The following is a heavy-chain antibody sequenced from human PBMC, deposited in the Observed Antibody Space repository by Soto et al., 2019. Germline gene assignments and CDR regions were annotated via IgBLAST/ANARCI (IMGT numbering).Heavy chain of an antibody. J-gene: IGHJ4*02. D-gene: IGHD2-2*01. CDR1: GFTFSSYA. CDR3: AKAPYCSSTSCYGGYYFDY. V-gene: IGHV3-23*01. CDR2: ISGSGGST. Sequence: PGGSLRLSCAASGFTFSSYAMSWVRQAPGKGLEWVSAISGSGGSTYYADSVKGRFTISRDNSKNTLYLQMNSLRAEDTAVYYCAKAPYCSSTSCYGGYYFDYWGQAPLVTVSS.